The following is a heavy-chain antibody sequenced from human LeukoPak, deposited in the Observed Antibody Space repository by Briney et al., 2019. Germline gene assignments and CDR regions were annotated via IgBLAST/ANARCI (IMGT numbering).Heavy chain of an antibody. CDR1: GGSISTYY. J-gene: IGHJ4*02. CDR2: IYTPGST. CDR3: ARAGGYSSVIIDF. D-gene: IGHD5-18*01. V-gene: IGHV4-4*07. Sequence: PSETLSLTCTVSGGSISTYYWSWIRQPAGKGLEWIGRIYTPGSTNYNPSLQSRVTMSLDTSKNQFSLRLSSVTAADTAFYYCARAGGYSSVIIDFWGQGTLVTVSS.